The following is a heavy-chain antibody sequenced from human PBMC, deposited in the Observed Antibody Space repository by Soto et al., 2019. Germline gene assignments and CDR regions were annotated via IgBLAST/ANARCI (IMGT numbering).Heavy chain of an antibody. V-gene: IGHV4-59*01. Sequence: QAQLQESAPGLVKPTETLSLTCTVSGGSISSYYWSWIRQPPGKGLEWIGYIYYSGSTNYNPSLRSRVTISVDTSRIQFALTLSSVTAADPAVYYCARIRGKVPAAMRCYYYYYGMDVWGQGTTVTVSS. CDR1: GGSISSYY. D-gene: IGHD2-2*01. CDR3: ARIRGKVPAAMRCYYYYYGMDV. J-gene: IGHJ6*02. CDR2: IYYSGST.